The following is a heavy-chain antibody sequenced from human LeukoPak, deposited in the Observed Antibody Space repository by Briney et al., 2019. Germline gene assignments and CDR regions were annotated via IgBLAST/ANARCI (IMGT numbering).Heavy chain of an antibody. V-gene: IGHV4-4*07. CDR2: IYTSGST. CDR3: AVGCSSGNCYDY. D-gene: IGHD2-2*01. Sequence: SETLSLTCIVSGGSISSYYWTWIRQPAGKRLEWIGRIYTSGSTNYNPSLKSRVTISVDRSRSQISLRLSSVTAADTAVYYCAVGCSSGNCYDYWGQGTLVTVSS. CDR1: GGSISSYY. J-gene: IGHJ4*02.